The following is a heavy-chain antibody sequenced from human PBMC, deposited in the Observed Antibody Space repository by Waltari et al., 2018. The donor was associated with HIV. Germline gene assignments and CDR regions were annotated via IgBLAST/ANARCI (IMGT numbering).Heavy chain of an antibody. Sequence: VDPGGTLVHSEGALQISGVASGSIFGCHWVHRVRRSPATGRVWVSRINGVGSVRKYGDTVDGRFTVARDNAKNMLYLGMKSLRLEDAGVYYCVKDVAVEHYGVYYSGLDVWGQGTTVAV. V-gene: IGHV3-74*02. CDR3: VKDVAVEHYGVYYSGLDV. D-gene: IGHD1-1*01. CDR1: GSIFGCHW. CDR2: INGVGSVR. J-gene: IGHJ6*02.